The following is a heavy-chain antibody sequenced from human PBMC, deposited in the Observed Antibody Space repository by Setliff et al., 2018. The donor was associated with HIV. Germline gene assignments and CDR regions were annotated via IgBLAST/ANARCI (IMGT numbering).Heavy chain of an antibody. D-gene: IGHD3-10*02. V-gene: IGHV4-39*01. Sequence: PSETLSLTCNVSGGSISGSSYYWGWIRQPPGKGLEWIGSIYHSGSASHNPSLKSRITISVDTSKNQFSLKLRSVTAADTAVYYCASSRSLFGEEYFHHWGQGTLFTVSS. CDR1: GGSISGSSYY. CDR3: ASSRSLFGEEYFHH. J-gene: IGHJ1*01. CDR2: IYHSGSA.